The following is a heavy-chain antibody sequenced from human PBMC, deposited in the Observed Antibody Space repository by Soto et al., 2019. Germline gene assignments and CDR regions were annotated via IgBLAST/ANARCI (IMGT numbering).Heavy chain of an antibody. Sequence: GGSLRLSCAASGFTFSSYAMHWVRQAPGKGLEWVAVISYDGSNKYYADSVKGRFTISRDNSKNTLYLQMNSLRAEDTAVYYCARGMDTAMVKYGMDVWGQGTTVTVSS. CDR3: ARGMDTAMVKYGMDV. V-gene: IGHV3-30-3*01. CDR1: GFTFSSYA. J-gene: IGHJ6*02. D-gene: IGHD5-18*01. CDR2: ISYDGSNK.